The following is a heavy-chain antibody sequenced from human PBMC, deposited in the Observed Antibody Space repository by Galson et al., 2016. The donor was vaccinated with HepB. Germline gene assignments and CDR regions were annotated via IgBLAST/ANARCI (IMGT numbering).Heavy chain of an antibody. CDR3: AKGGDGYNESFFDY. CDR1: GFSLRHFA. Sequence: SLRLSCAASGFSLRHFAMHWVRQAPGKGLEWVGIIWYDGSNKYYADSVKGRFTITRDNSKNTVYLQINSVRDEDTAVYYCAKGGDGYNESFFDYWGQGTLVTVSS. J-gene: IGHJ4*02. D-gene: IGHD5-24*01. V-gene: IGHV3-33*06. CDR2: IWYDGSNK.